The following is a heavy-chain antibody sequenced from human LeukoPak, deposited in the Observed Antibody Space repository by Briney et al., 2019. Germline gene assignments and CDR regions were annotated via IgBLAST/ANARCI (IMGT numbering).Heavy chain of an antibody. D-gene: IGHD1-26*01. V-gene: IGHV4-39*07. CDR2: ISYSGST. CDR3: ARGGSYYAFDY. CDR1: GGSISSSTYY. J-gene: IGHJ4*02. Sequence: SETLSLTCTVSGGSISSSTYYGGWIRQPPGKGLEYTGTISYSGSTYYNPSLKSRVTISVDTSKNQFSLKLSSVTAADTAVYYCARGGSYYAFDYWGQGTLVTVSS.